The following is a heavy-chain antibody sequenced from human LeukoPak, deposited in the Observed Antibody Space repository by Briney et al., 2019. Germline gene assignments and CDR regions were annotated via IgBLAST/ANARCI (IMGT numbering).Heavy chain of an antibody. Sequence: PGGSLRLSCAASGFTFSSYAMSWVRQAPGKGLEWVSAISGSGGSTYYADSVKGRSTISRDNSKNTLYLQMNSRRAEDTAVYYCAKDPRYCSGGSGDQDAFDIWGQGTMVTVSS. V-gene: IGHV3-23*01. J-gene: IGHJ3*02. D-gene: IGHD2-15*01. CDR1: GFTFSSYA. CDR3: AKDPRYCSGGSGDQDAFDI. CDR2: ISGSGGST.